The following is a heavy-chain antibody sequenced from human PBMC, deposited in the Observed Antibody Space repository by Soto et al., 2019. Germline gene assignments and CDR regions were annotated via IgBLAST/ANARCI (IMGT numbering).Heavy chain of an antibody. J-gene: IGHJ4*02. V-gene: IGHV4-31*03. Sequence: PSETLSLTCTVSGGSISSGGYYWSWIRQHPGKGLEWIGYIYYSGSTYYNPSLKSRVTISVDTSKNQFSLKLSSVTAADTAVYYCARLSHYDSSGYYSEVFDYWGQGTLVTVSS. CDR3: ARLSHYDSSGYYSEVFDY. CDR2: IYYSGST. D-gene: IGHD3-22*01. CDR1: GGSISSGGYY.